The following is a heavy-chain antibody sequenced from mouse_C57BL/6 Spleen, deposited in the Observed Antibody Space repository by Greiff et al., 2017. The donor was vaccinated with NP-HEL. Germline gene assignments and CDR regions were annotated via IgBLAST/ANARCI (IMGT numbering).Heavy chain of an antibody. CDR1: GFTFSDYG. D-gene: IGHD4-1*01. V-gene: IGHV5-17*01. Sequence: EVQGVESGGGLVKPGGSLKLSCAASGFTFSDYGMHWVRQAPEKGLEWVAYISSGSSTLYYADTVKGRFTISRDNAKHTLFLQMRSLRSEDTAMYYCARNWGYYFDYRGQGTTLTVSS. J-gene: IGHJ2*01. CDR3: ARNWGYYFDY. CDR2: ISSGSSTL.